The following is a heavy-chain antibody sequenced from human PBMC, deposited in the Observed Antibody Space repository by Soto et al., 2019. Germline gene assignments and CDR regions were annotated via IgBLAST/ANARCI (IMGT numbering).Heavy chain of an antibody. D-gene: IGHD7-27*01. CDR3: ARPGRDWGALHY. CDR1: NDSISTYY. Sequence: QVQLQESGPGLVKPSETLSLTCTVSNDSISTYYWTWIRQPPGKGLEWIGFIYYSGSTNYNPSLQSRVTISVDTSKNQFSLKMNSVTAADTAGYYCARPGRDWGALHYWGQGTPVTVSS. CDR2: IYYSGST. J-gene: IGHJ4*02. V-gene: IGHV4-59*08.